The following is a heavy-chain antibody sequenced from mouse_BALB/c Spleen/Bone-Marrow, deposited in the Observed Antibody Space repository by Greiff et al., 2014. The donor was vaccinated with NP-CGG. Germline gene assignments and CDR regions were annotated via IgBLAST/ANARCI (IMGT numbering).Heavy chain of an antibody. J-gene: IGHJ2*01. CDR2: IDPENGDT. CDR3: NARGDYDFDYFDY. V-gene: IGHV14-4*02. Sequence: EVKLEESGAELVRSGASVKLSCTASGFNIKDYYMHWVKQRPEQGPEWIGWIDPENGDTEYAPKFQGKATMTADTSSNTAYLQLSSLTSEDTAVYYCNARGDYDFDYFDYWGQGTTLTVSS. D-gene: IGHD2-4*01. CDR1: GFNIKDYY.